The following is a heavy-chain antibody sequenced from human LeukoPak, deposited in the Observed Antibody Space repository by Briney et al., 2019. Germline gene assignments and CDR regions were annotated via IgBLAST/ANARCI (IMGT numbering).Heavy chain of an antibody. CDR1: GFTFSSYG. D-gene: IGHD2-8*01. CDR2: IYSDDRT. V-gene: IGHV3-53*04. CDR3: AREVMAKRRAFDI. J-gene: IGHJ3*02. Sequence: GGSLRLSCAASGFTFSSYGMSWVRQAPGKGLEWVSVIYSDDRTYYADSVKGRFTISRHTSKKTLYLQMNSLRAEDTAVYYCAREVMAKRRAFDIWGQGTVVTVSS.